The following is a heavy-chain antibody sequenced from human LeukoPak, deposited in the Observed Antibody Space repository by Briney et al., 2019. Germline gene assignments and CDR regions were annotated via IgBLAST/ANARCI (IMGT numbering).Heavy chain of an antibody. V-gene: IGHV3-23*01. D-gene: IGHD6-13*01. Sequence: GGSLRLSCAAPGFTFSSYAMSWVRQAPGKGLEWVSAISGSGGSTYYADSVKGRFTISRDNSKNTLYLQMNSLRAEDTAVYYCAKTPGIAAAGTDYFDYWGQGTLVTVSS. J-gene: IGHJ4*02. CDR3: AKTPGIAAAGTDYFDY. CDR2: ISGSGGST. CDR1: GFTFSSYA.